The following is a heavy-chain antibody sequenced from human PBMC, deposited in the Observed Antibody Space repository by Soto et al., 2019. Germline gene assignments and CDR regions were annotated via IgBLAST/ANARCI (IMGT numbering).Heavy chain of an antibody. Sequence: QVQLQESGPGLVKPSGTLSLTCAVSGGSISSSNWWRWVRQPPGKGLEWIGEIYHRGSTNYNPSLKGRVTISVDTSKNPFSLKLSSVTAADTAVYYGAGLETGYSCFIDWYFALWGRGTPVTVSS. CDR2: IYHRGST. CDR1: GGSISSSNW. D-gene: IGHD6-13*01. V-gene: IGHV4-4*02. CDR3: AGLETGYSCFIDWYFAL. J-gene: IGHJ2*01.